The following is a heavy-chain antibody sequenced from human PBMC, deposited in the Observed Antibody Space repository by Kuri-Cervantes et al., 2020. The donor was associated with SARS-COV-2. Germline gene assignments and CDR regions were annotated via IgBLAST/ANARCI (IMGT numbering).Heavy chain of an antibody. CDR1: GFTFSSYG. CDR2: IWYDGSNK. Sequence: GGSLRLSCAASGFTFSSYGMHWVRQAPGKGPEWVAVIWYDGSNKYYVDSVKGRFTISRDNSKNTLYLQMNSLRAEDTAVYYCARAKSPNAALVPADYWGKGTLVTVSS. V-gene: IGHV3-33*01. D-gene: IGHD5-18*01. J-gene: IGHJ4*02. CDR3: ARAKSPNAALVPADY.